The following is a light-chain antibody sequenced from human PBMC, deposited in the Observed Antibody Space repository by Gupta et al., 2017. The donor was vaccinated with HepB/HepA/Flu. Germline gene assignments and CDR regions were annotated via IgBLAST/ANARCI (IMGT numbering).Light chain of an antibody. V-gene: IGKV3-15*01. J-gene: IGKJ1*01. CDR3: QRENYLLWR. CDR1: QSISSN. Sequence: EIVMTQSPATLSVSPGERATLSCRASQSISSNLAWYQQKPGQAPRLLMYGGSTRATGIPARFGGSASGTEFTLTISILQPEDFAVYYCQRENYLLWRFGQGAKLELK. CDR2: GGS.